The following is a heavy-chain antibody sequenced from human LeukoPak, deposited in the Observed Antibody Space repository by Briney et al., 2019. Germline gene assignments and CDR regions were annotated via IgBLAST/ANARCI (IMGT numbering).Heavy chain of an antibody. CDR3: ARANKHGYSDFDY. CDR1: LGTLINYA. J-gene: IGHJ4*02. Sequence: VKVSCKASLGTLINYAISWVRQAPAQGLEWMGSINPVLGIANYAQKCQGRVTITADKPTSTAYMELSSLRSEDTAVYYCARANKHGYSDFDYWGQGTLVTVSS. V-gene: IGHV1-69*10. CDR2: INPVLGIA. D-gene: IGHD5-24*01.